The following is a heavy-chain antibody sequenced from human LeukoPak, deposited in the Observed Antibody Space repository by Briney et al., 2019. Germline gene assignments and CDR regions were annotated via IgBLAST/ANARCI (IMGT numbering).Heavy chain of an antibody. Sequence: GGSLRLSCAASGFTFSSYGIHWVRQATGKGLEWVAFIRYDGTNKHYADSVKGRFTISRDNSKNTVYLQMNSLRAEDTAVYYCAKYVRFGEFRDYWGQGTLVTVSS. CDR1: GFTFSSYG. D-gene: IGHD3-10*01. J-gene: IGHJ4*02. CDR2: IRYDGTNK. CDR3: AKYVRFGEFRDY. V-gene: IGHV3-30*02.